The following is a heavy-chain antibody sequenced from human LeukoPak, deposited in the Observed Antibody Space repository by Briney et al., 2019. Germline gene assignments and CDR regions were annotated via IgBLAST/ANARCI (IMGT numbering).Heavy chain of an antibody. J-gene: IGHJ4*02. V-gene: IGHV5-51*01. D-gene: IGHD6-6*01. Sequence: GESLKISCKGSGHSFTSYWIGWVRQMPGKGLEWMGIIYPGDSDTRYSPSFQGQVTISADKSISTAYLQWSSLKASDTAMYYCARSEPEQLVSFDYWGQGTLVTVSS. CDR3: ARSEPEQLVSFDY. CDR1: GHSFTSYW. CDR2: IYPGDSDT.